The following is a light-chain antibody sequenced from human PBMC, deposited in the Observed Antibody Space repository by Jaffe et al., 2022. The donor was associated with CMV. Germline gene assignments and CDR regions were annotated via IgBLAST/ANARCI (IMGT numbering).Light chain of an antibody. Sequence: EIVMTQFPVSLPVTPGEPASLSCKSSQSLLHRNGFNFVDWYLQKPGKSPQLLIYLASHRASGVPDRFSGSGSGTDFTLQISRVEVEDVGVYYCMQSIQSPRTFGQGTKLEI. CDR1: QSLLHRNGFNF. V-gene: IGKV2-28*01. CDR2: LAS. CDR3: MQSIQSPRT. J-gene: IGKJ2*01.